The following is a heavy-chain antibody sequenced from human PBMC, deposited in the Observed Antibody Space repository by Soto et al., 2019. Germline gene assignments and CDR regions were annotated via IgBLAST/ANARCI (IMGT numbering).Heavy chain of an antibody. J-gene: IGHJ4*02. CDR2: IWYDGSKK. CDR1: GFIFSSYG. D-gene: IGHD3-22*01. CDR3: ARDLDYFDTSGYYYYFDY. V-gene: IGHV3-33*01. Sequence: QVQLVESGGGVVQPGRSLRLSCAASGFIFSSYGMHWVRQAPGKGLEWVAVIWYDGSKKYYADSVKGRFTISRDNSKNTMYLQMNSLRADDTAVYYCARDLDYFDTSGYYYYFDYWGQGTLVTVSS.